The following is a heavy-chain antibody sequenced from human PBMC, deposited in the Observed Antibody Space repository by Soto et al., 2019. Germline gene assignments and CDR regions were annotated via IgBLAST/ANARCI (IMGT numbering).Heavy chain of an antibody. J-gene: IGHJ4*02. Sequence: GGSQRLSYAASGFTFSSYAVSWVRQAPGKGLEWVSAISGSGGSTYYADSVKGRFTISRDNSKNTLYLQMNSLRAEDTAVYYCAKDVLEWFGELTTFDYWGQGTLVTVSS. D-gene: IGHD3-10*01. CDR2: ISGSGGST. CDR1: GFTFSSYA. V-gene: IGHV3-23*01. CDR3: AKDVLEWFGELTTFDY.